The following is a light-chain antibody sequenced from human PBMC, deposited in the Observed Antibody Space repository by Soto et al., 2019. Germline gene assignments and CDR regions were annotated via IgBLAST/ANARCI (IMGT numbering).Light chain of an antibody. Sequence: DIQMTQSPSSLSASVGDRVTITCRASQSISSYLNWYHQKPGKAPKLLNYAASSLQSGVPSRFSGSGSGTDFTLTISSLQPEDFATYYCQQSYSTLWTFGQGTKVEIK. CDR2: AAS. CDR1: QSISSY. V-gene: IGKV1-39*01. J-gene: IGKJ1*01. CDR3: QQSYSTLWT.